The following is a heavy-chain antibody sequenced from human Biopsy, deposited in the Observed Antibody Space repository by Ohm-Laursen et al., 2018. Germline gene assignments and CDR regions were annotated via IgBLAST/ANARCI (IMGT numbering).Heavy chain of an antibody. CDR3: VRSRAGGATWGMDV. CDR1: GYSLTELS. V-gene: IGHV1-24*01. D-gene: IGHD3-16*01. Sequence: SVKVSCKVSGYSLTELSMHWVRQAPGQGLEWMGGFAPENGRIVYSQKFQGRVTVTRDTSISTAYVEVSSLRSDDTAVYYCVRSRAGGATWGMDVWGQGTTVTVSS. J-gene: IGHJ6*02. CDR2: FAPENGRI.